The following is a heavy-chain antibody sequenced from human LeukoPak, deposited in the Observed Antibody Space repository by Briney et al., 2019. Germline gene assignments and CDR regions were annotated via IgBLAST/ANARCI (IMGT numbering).Heavy chain of an antibody. CDR2: IYYSGST. D-gene: IGHD1-26*01. CDR1: GGSISSGGYY. V-gene: IGHV4-31*03. CDR3: ARARGSYGRNWFDP. J-gene: IGHJ5*02. Sequence: SETLSLTCTVSGGSISSGGYYWSWIRQHPGKGLEWIGYIYYSGSTYYNPSLKSRVTISVDTSKNQFSLKLSSVTAADTAVYYCARARGSYGRNWFDPWGQGTLVTVSS.